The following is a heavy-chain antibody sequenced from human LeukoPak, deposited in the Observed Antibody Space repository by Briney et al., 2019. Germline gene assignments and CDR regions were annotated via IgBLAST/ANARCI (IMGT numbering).Heavy chain of an antibody. V-gene: IGHV3-23*01. CDR1: GFTFSSYG. Sequence: GGTLRLSCAASGFTFSSYGMSWVRQAPGKGLEWVSAISGSGGSTYYADSVKGRFTIPRDNSKNTLYLQMNSLRAEDTAVYYCAKDWEGYRGPDYWGQGTLVTVSS. D-gene: IGHD5-18*01. J-gene: IGHJ4*02. CDR2: ISGSGGST. CDR3: AKDWEGYRGPDY.